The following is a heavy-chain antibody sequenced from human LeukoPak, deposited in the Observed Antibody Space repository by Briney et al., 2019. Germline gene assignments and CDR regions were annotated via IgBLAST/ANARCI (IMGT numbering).Heavy chain of an antibody. CDR1: GFTFSSYG. D-gene: IGHD3-16*01. Sequence: PGGSLRLSCAASGFTFSSYGMHWVRQAPGKGLEWVAVIWYDGSNKYYADSVKGRFTISRDNSKNTLYLQMNSLRAEDTAVYYCAKDTGDRPLGWFDPWGQGTLVTVSS. V-gene: IGHV3-33*06. CDR3: AKDTGDRPLGWFDP. J-gene: IGHJ5*02. CDR2: IWYDGSNK.